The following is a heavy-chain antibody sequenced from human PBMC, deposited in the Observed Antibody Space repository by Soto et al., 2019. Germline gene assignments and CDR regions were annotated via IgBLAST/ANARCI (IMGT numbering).Heavy chain of an antibody. J-gene: IGHJ6*02. Sequence: PGESLKISCKGSGYSFTSYWISWVRQMPGKGLEWMGRIDPSDSYTNYSPSFQGHVTISADKSISTAYLQWSSLKASDTAMYYCAGEYSGSYNYYYGMDVWGQGTTVTVSS. CDR1: GYSFTSYW. CDR3: AGEYSGSYNYYYGMDV. CDR2: IDPSDSYT. D-gene: IGHD1-26*01. V-gene: IGHV5-10-1*01.